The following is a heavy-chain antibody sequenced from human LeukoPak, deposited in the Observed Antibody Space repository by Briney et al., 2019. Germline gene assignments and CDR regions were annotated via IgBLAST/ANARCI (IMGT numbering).Heavy chain of an antibody. Sequence: GGSLRLSCAASGFTFSTYWMSWVRQAPGKGLEWVANIKQDGSEKNYVDSVKGRFTISRDNSKNSLYLQMNSLRTEDTALYYCAKDIRRRGYSYAFDYWGQGTLVTVSS. J-gene: IGHJ4*02. CDR3: AKDIRRRGYSYAFDY. CDR2: IKQDGSEK. V-gene: IGHV3-7*03. D-gene: IGHD5-18*01. CDR1: GFTFSTYW.